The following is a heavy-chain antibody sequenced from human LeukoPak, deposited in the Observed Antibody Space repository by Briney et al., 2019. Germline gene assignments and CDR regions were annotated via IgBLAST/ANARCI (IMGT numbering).Heavy chain of an antibody. D-gene: IGHD5-18*01. Sequence: ASVKVSCKASGYTFTGYYMHWVRQAPGQGLEWMGWINPNSGGTNYAQKFQGRVTMTRDTSISTAYMELSRLRSDDTAVYYCARDFGYTYYYYYYMDVWGKGTTVTVSS. V-gene: IGHV1-2*02. CDR3: ARDFGYTYYYYYYMDV. J-gene: IGHJ6*03. CDR2: INPNSGGT. CDR1: GYTFTGYY.